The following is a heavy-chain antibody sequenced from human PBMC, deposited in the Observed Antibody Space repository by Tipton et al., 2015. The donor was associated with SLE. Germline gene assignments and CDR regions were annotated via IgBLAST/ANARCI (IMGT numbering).Heavy chain of an antibody. Sequence: QLVQSGGGLVQPGGSLRLSCAASGLIVSDNYMGWVRQAPGKGLEWVSFIYSATNTNYADSVKGRFTISRDSSKNTLHLQMNNLRVEDTAVYFCARYSDILAFDHWGQGTLVTVSS. J-gene: IGHJ4*02. D-gene: IGHD3-9*01. CDR2: IYSATNT. V-gene: IGHV3-66*01. CDR3: ARYSDILAFDH. CDR1: GLIVSDNY.